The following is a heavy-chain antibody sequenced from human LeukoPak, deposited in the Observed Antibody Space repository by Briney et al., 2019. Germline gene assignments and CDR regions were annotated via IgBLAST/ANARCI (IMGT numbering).Heavy chain of an antibody. J-gene: IGHJ4*02. Sequence: ASVKVSCTASGYTFTSYGISWGRQSPGQGLEWMGWISAYNGNTNYAQKLQGRVTMTTDTSTSTAYMELRSLRSDDTAVYYCARDMVRGVTVLDYWGQGTLVTVSS. D-gene: IGHD3-10*01. CDR2: ISAYNGNT. V-gene: IGHV1-18*01. CDR1: GYTFTSYG. CDR3: ARDMVRGVTVLDY.